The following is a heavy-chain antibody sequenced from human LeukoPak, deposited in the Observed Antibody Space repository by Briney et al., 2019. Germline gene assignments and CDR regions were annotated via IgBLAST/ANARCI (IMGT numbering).Heavy chain of an antibody. Sequence: ASVKVSCKASGYTFTGYWMHWVRQAPGQGLEWMGWISAYNGNTNYAQKLQGRVTMTTDTSTSTAYMELRSLRSDDTAVYYCANLYGDYEYYFDYWGQGTLVTVSS. CDR2: ISAYNGNT. J-gene: IGHJ4*02. CDR1: GYTFTGYW. D-gene: IGHD4-17*01. CDR3: ANLYGDYEYYFDY. V-gene: IGHV1-18*04.